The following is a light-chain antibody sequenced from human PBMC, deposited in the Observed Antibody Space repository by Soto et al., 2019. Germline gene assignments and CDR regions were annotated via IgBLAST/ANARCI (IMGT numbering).Light chain of an antibody. CDR3: QQYGSTPLT. Sequence: EIVLTQSPGTLSLSQGERATLSCRASQSVNKNQLGWYQQKPGQAPSLLIYGASSRATGIPDRFSGSGSGTDFTLTISRLEPEVFAVYYCQQYGSTPLTFGGGTKVEIK. CDR2: GAS. J-gene: IGKJ4*01. V-gene: IGKV3-20*01. CDR1: QSVNKNQ.